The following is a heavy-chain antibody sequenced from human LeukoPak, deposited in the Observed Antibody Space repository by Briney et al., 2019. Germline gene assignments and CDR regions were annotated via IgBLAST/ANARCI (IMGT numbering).Heavy chain of an antibody. CDR1: GFTFNNYE. CDR3: ARDSAARGDY. CDR2: ISSSGSTI. J-gene: IGHJ4*02. Sequence: GGSLRLSCVASGFTFNNYEMNWVRQAPGKGLEWVSYISSSGSTIYYADSVKGRFTISRDNAKNSLYLQMNSLRAEDTAVYYCARDSAARGDYWGQGTLVTVSS. V-gene: IGHV3-48*03. D-gene: IGHD6-6*01.